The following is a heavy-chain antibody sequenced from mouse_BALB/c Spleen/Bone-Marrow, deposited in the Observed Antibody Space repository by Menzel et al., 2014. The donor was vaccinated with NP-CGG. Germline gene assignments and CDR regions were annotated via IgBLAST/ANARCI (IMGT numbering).Heavy chain of an antibody. CDR2: INPYNDGT. CDR3: ARSLYGYDWYFDV. CDR1: GYTFTSYV. J-gene: IGHJ1*01. D-gene: IGHD2-2*01. V-gene: IGHV1-14*01. Sequence: EVQLQQSGPELVKPGASVKMSCKASGYTFTSYVMHWVKQKPGQGLEWIGYINPYNDGTKYSEKFKGKATLTSDKSSSTAYMELSSLTSEDSAVYYCARSLYGYDWYFDVWGAGITVTVSS.